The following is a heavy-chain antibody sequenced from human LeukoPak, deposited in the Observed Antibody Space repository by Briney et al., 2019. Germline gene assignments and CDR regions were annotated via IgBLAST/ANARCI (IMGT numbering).Heavy chain of an antibody. CDR1: GFTFSSYW. D-gene: IGHD1-26*01. Sequence: GGSLRLSCSASGFTFSSYWMHWLRQAPGKGLVWVSRINTDGSSTSYADSVKGRFTISRDNAKNTLYLQMNSLRAEDTVVYYCARDGRKWELLLSPAGSDYWGQGTLVTVSS. CDR2: INTDGSST. V-gene: IGHV3-74*01. J-gene: IGHJ4*02. CDR3: ARDGRKWELLLSPAGSDY.